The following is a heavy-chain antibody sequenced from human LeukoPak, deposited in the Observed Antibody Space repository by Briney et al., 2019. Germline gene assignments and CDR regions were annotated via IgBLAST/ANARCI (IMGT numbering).Heavy chain of an antibody. V-gene: IGHV3-20*04. CDR3: ARYRGRVGAAVY. CDR2: INWSGGTK. CDR1: GFPFEDYG. Sequence: GSLRLSCAASGFPFEDYGMNWVRQVPGKGLEWVAGINWSGGTKDYADSVEGRFIISRDNANNSPYLQMTGLRAEDTAFYYCARYRGRVGAAVYWGQGTLVTVSS. D-gene: IGHD1-26*01. J-gene: IGHJ4*02.